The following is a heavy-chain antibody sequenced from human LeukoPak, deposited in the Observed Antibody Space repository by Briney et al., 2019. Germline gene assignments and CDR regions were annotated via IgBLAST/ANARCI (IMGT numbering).Heavy chain of an antibody. CDR3: ARGLGQLVRTPYYYYYYMDV. CDR1: RYTFTGYY. CDR2: INPNSGGT. D-gene: IGHD6-13*01. V-gene: IGHV1-2*06. J-gene: IGHJ6*03. Sequence: ASVKVSCKASRYTFTGYYMHWVRQAPGQGLEWMGRINPNSGGTNYAQKFQGRVTMTRDTSISTAYMELSRLRSDDTAVYYCARGLGQLVRTPYYYYYYMDVWGKGTTVTVSS.